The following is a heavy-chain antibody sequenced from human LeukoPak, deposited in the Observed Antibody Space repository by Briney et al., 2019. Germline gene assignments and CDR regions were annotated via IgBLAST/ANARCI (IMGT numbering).Heavy chain of an antibody. Sequence: SETLSLTCAVYGGSFSGYYWSWIRQPPGKGLEWIGEINHSGSTNYNPSLKSRVTISVDTSKNQFSLKLSSVTAADTAVYYCARGRAFYVWGSYRPYYSDYWGQGTLVTVSS. CDR2: INHSGST. CDR1: GGSFSGYY. CDR3: ARGRAFYVWGSYRPYYSDY. D-gene: IGHD3-16*02. J-gene: IGHJ4*02. V-gene: IGHV4-34*01.